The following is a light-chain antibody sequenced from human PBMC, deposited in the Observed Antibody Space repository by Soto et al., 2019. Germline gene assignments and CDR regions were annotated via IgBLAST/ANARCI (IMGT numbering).Light chain of an antibody. CDR1: KLGDKY. J-gene: IGLJ1*01. CDR2: QNN. CDR3: QAWASTKGV. V-gene: IGLV3-1*01. Sequence: SYELTQPPSVSVSPGQTASITCSGDKLGDKYASWYQQRPGQSPVLVIYQNNIRPSGIPDRFSGSNSGNTATLTISGTQAMDEADYYCQAWASTKGVFGSGTKLTV.